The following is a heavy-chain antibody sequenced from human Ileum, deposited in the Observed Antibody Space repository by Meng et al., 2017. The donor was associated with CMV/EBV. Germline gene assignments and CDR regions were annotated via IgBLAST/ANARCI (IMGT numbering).Heavy chain of an antibody. Sequence: GESLKISCAASGFTFSSYEMNWVRQAPGKGLEWVSYISSSGSTIDYADSVKGRFTISRDNAKNSLYLQMNSLRAEDTDVYYCAKMYCSTTSNYTDAFDIWGQGTMVTVSS. CDR3: AKMYCSTTSNYTDAFDI. CDR2: ISSSGSTI. V-gene: IGHV3-48*03. J-gene: IGHJ3*02. D-gene: IGHD2-2*01. CDR1: GFTFSSYE.